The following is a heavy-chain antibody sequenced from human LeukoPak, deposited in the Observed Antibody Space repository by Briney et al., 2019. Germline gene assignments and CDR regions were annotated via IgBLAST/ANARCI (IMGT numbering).Heavy chain of an antibody. V-gene: IGHV3-7*01. CDR3: VRDPGMVYAPGDVFDI. CDR2: IKQEGSEK. J-gene: IGHJ3*02. CDR1: GFTFSIYW. D-gene: IGHD2-8*01. Sequence: GGSLRLSCAASGFTFSIYWMSWVRQAPGKGLGWVSNIKQEGSEKYYVDSVKGRFTISRDNAKNSLYLQMNSLRAEDTAVYYCVRDPGMVYAPGDVFDIWGQGTMVTVSS.